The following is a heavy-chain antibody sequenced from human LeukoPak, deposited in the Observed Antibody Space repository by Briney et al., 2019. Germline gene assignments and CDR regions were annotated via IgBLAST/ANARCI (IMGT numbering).Heavy chain of an antibody. J-gene: IGHJ6*03. CDR2: ISSSSSTK. CDR3: ARGDPENYYYYYMDV. Sequence: GGSLRLSCAASGFTFSSYSMNWVRQAPGKGLEWVSYISSSSSTKYYADSMKGRFTISRDNAKNSLYLQMNSLRAEDTAVYYCARGDPENYYYYYMDVWGKGTTVTVSS. V-gene: IGHV3-48*01. D-gene: IGHD2-21*02. CDR1: GFTFSSYS.